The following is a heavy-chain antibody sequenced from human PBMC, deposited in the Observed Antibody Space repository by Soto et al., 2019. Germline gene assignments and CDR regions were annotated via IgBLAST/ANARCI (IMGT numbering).Heavy chain of an antibody. D-gene: IGHD3-22*01. J-gene: IGHJ5*02. CDR2: INPSGGST. V-gene: IGHV1-46*01. Sequence: ASVKVSCKASGYTFTSYYMHWVRQAPGQGLEWMGIINPSGGSTSYAQKFPGRVPMTRDTSTSTVYMELSSLRSEDTAVYYCAREDYYDSSGYSRNWFDPWGQGTLVTVSS. CDR3: AREDYYDSSGYSRNWFDP. CDR1: GYTFTSYY.